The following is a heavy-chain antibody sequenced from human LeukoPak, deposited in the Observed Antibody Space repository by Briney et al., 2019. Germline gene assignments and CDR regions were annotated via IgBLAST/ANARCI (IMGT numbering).Heavy chain of an antibody. CDR1: GFTFSSYA. CDR3: AKGWPDSFTVTKVYFDY. CDR2: ISGSGGST. Sequence: QPGGSLRLSCAASGFTFSSYAMSWVRQAPGKGLEWVSAISGSGGSTYYADSVKGRFTISRDNSKNTLYLQMNSLRAEDTAVYYCAKGWPDSFTVTKVYFDYWGQGTLVTVSS. V-gene: IGHV3-23*01. D-gene: IGHD4-17*01. J-gene: IGHJ4*02.